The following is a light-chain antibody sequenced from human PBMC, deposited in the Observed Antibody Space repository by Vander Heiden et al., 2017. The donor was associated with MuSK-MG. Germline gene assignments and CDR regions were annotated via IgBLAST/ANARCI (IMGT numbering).Light chain of an antibody. CDR1: QSVSSY. CDR2: DAS. V-gene: IGKV3-11*01. CDR3: LQRSNWPRT. Sequence: EIVLTQSPATLSLSPRERATLSCRASQSVSSYLAWYQQKPGQAPRLLIYDASNRATGIPARFSGSGSGTDFTLTISSLEPEDFAVYYCLQRSNWPRTFGQGTKVEIK. J-gene: IGKJ1*01.